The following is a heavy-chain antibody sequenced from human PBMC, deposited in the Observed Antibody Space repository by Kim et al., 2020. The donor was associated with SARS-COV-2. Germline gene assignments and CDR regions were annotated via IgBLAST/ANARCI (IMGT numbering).Heavy chain of an antibody. Sequence: SQTLSLTCAISGDSVSSNTVAWNWIRQSPSRGLEWLGRTYYRSKWFTDYAASVKSRITINPDTSKNQFSLHLNSVTPEDTAVYYCARGRDYDSGRYWDYFEYWGQGTLVSVSS. CDR2: TYYRSKWFT. CDR3: ARGRDYDSGRYWDYFEY. V-gene: IGHV6-1*01. D-gene: IGHD1-26*01. J-gene: IGHJ4*01. CDR1: GDSVSSNTVA.